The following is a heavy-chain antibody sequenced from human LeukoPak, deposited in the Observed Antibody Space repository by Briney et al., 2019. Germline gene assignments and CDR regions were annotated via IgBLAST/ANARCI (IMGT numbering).Heavy chain of an antibody. CDR1: GFTVSSNY. CDR3: ARDRGTGIAVAGTFD. Sequence: PGGSLRLSCAASGFTVSSNYMSWVRQAPGKGLEWVSVIYSGGSTYYADSVKGRFTISRDNSKNTLYLQMNSLRAEDTAVYYCARDRGTGIAVAGTFDWGQGTLVTVSS. V-gene: IGHV3-53*01. D-gene: IGHD6-19*01. CDR2: IYSGGST. J-gene: IGHJ4*02.